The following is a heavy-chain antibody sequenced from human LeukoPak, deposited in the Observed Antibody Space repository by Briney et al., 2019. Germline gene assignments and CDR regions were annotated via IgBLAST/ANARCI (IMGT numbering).Heavy chain of an antibody. D-gene: IGHD3-22*01. J-gene: IGHJ3*02. CDR3: ARDRYYDSSGYPYDAFDI. Sequence: ASVKVSCKASGYTFTSYGISWVRQAPGQGLEWMGWISAYNGNTNYAQKLQGRVTMTTDTPTSTAYMELRSLRSDDTAVYYCARDRYYDSSGYPYDAFDIWGQGTMVTVSS. CDR1: GYTFTSYG. CDR2: ISAYNGNT. V-gene: IGHV1-18*01.